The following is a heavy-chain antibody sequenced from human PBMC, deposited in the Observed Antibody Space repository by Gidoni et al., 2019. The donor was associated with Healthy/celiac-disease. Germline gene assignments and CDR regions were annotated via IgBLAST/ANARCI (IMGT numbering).Heavy chain of an antibody. V-gene: IGHV4-59*01. D-gene: IGHD2-15*01. CDR1: GGSISSYY. CDR2: IYYSGST. Sequence: QVQLQESGPGLVKPSETLSLTCTVSGGSISSYYWSWIRQPPGKGLEWIGYIYYSGSTNYNPSLKSRVTISVDTSKNQFSLKLSSVTAADTAVYYCARVSDCSGGSCRGFDYWGQGTLVTVSS. J-gene: IGHJ4*02. CDR3: ARVSDCSGGSCRGFDY.